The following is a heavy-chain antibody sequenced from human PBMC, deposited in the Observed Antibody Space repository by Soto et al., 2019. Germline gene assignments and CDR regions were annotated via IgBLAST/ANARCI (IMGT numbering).Heavy chain of an antibody. Sequence: GWSLRLSCASSVFTFIGYSMHWVRQSPGKGLEWLALISYDGSNKYYADSVKGRFTISRDNSKNTLYLQMNSLRAEDTAVYYCARGAYYDSGGYYLGCLDYWGQGTLVTVSS. CDR1: VFTFIGYS. D-gene: IGHD3-22*01. CDR2: ISYDGSNK. CDR3: ARGAYYDSGGYYLGCLDY. J-gene: IGHJ4*02. V-gene: IGHV3-30-3*01.